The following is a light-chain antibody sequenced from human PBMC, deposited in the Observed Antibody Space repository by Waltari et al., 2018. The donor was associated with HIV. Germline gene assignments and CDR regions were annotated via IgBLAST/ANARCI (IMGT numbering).Light chain of an antibody. V-gene: IGLV3-25*03. Sequence: SYELTPAPSVSVSPGQPAKITCSGDALSIPFVFWYQQKSGQAPRMMIFKDNERPSGIPARLSASSSGSTSTLTISGVQAEDEADYYCQSGHNSDSIFGGGTKLTVL. CDR1: ALSIPF. J-gene: IGLJ2*01. CDR3: QSGHNSDSI. CDR2: KDN.